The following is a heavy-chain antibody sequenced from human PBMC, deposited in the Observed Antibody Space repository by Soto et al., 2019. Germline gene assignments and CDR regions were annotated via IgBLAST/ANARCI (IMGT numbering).Heavy chain of an antibody. CDR2: IRTETDGGTA. CDR3: TTGFDF. CDR1: GFTFSRAW. J-gene: IGHJ4*02. V-gene: IGHV3-15*01. Sequence: EVQLVESGGGLVKPGESLRLSCAASGFTFSRAWMSWVRQAPGKGLEWVGLIRTETDGGTADYPAPVQGRFTISRDDSKNTLYLQMNSLDTEDTAIYYCTTGFDFRGQGTLVTVSS. D-gene: IGHD3-3*01.